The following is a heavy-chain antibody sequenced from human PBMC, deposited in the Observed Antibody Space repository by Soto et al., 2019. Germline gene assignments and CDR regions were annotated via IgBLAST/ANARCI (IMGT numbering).Heavy chain of an antibody. CDR1: GGSISSGGYY. CDR2: IYYSGST. J-gene: IGHJ4*02. Sequence: QVQLQESGPGLVKPSQTLSLTCTVSGGSISSGGYYWSWIRQHPGKGLEWIGYIYYSGSTYYNYSHPSLESRVTISVDTSKNQFSLKLSSVTAADTAVYYCARTPLLWGQGTLVTVSS. V-gene: IGHV4-31*03. CDR3: ARTPLL. D-gene: IGHD1-26*01.